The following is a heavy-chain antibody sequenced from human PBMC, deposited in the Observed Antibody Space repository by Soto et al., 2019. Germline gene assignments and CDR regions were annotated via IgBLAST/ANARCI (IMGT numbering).Heavy chain of an antibody. CDR1: GYTFTSYA. J-gene: IGHJ6*02. Sequence: ASVKVSCKASGYTFTSYAMHWVRQAPGQRLEWMGWINAGNGNTKYSQKFQGRVTITRDTSANTAYMELSSLRSEDTAVYYCARRDPVGATTRSYGMDVWGQGTTVTVSS. D-gene: IGHD1-26*01. CDR3: ARRDPVGATTRSYGMDV. V-gene: IGHV1-3*01. CDR2: INAGNGNT.